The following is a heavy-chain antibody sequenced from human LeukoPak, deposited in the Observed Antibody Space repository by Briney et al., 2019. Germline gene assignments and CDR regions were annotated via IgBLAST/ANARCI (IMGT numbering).Heavy chain of an antibody. V-gene: IGHV3-23*01. Sequence: PGGSLRLSCAASGFTFSSYGMSWVRQAPGKGLEWVSAISGSGGSTYYADSVKGRFTISRDNAKNSLYLQMNSLRAEDTAVHYCARELHSSSWYQEGDYWGQGTLVTASS. CDR3: ARELHSSSWYQEGDY. D-gene: IGHD6-13*01. CDR1: GFTFSSYG. J-gene: IGHJ4*02. CDR2: ISGSGGST.